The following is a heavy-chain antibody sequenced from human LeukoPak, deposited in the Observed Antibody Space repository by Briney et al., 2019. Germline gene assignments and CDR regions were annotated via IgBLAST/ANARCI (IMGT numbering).Heavy chain of an antibody. CDR2: ISGSGADT. CDR3: VKDRVPNAIW. CDR1: GITFRSYA. D-gene: IGHD2-2*01. V-gene: IGHV3-23*01. Sequence: GGSLRLSCAGITFRSYAMTWVRQAPGKGLEWVSGISGSGADTCYADSVRGRFTVSRDNSNSTLYLQMNSLRAEDTAVYYCVKDRVPNAIWWGQGTLVTVSS. J-gene: IGHJ4*02.